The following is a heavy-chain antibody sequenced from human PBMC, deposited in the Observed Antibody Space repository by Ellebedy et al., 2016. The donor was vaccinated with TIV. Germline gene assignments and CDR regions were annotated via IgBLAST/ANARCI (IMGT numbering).Heavy chain of an antibody. CDR1: GFTFNIAG. D-gene: IGHD3-3*01. J-gene: IGHJ4*02. Sequence: GGSLRLXCAASGFTFNIAGMTWVRQAPGKGLEWVGTIVFSGTAAYYSDSVKGRFIISRDNAKNSLFLQMNSLRVEDTAVYYCARDGSEWSRDYWGQGTLGTVSS. CDR3: ARDGSEWSRDY. V-gene: IGHV3-21*01. CDR2: IVFSGTAA.